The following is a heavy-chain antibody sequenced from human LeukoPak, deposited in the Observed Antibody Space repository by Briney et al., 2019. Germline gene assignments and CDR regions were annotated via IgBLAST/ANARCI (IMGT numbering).Heavy chain of an antibody. V-gene: IGHV3-30*02. CDR3: AKGLRVESRLEY. D-gene: IGHD3-3*01. Sequence: GGSLRLSCAASGFTFNNYGMHWVRQAPGKGLEWVAFIRYDGSNKYYADSVKGRFTISRDNSKNTLYLQMSNLRAEDTALYYCAKGLRVESRLEYWGQGTLVTVSS. CDR2: IRYDGSNK. CDR1: GFTFNNYG. J-gene: IGHJ4*02.